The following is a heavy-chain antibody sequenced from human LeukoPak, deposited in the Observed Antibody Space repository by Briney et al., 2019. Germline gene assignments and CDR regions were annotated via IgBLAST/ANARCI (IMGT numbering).Heavy chain of an antibody. D-gene: IGHD3-10*01. CDR3: ARDPQYGSGSYYR. CDR2: ISSSSYI. Sequence: PGGSLRLSCAASGFTFSNYAMTWVRQAPGKGLEWVSSISSSSYIYYADSVKGRFTISRDNAKNSLYLQMNSLRAEDTAVYYCARDPQYGSGSYYRWGQGTLVTVSS. J-gene: IGHJ4*02. CDR1: GFTFSNYA. V-gene: IGHV3-21*03.